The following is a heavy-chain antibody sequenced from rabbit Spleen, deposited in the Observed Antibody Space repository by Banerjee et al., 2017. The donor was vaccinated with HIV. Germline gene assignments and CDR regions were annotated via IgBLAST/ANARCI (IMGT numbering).Heavy chain of an antibody. CDR1: GFDFNNYY. Sequence: QSLEESGGGLVQPGASLTLTCTASGFDFNNYYMCWVRQAPGKGLEWIGCIYGGSGSTDYASWAKGRFTISKTSSTTVTLQMTGLTAADTATYFCARSGANAAAYEFNLWGQGTLVTVS. V-gene: IGHV1S40*01. CDR3: ARSGANAAAYEFNL. J-gene: IGHJ4*01. CDR2: IYGGSGST. D-gene: IGHD6-1*01.